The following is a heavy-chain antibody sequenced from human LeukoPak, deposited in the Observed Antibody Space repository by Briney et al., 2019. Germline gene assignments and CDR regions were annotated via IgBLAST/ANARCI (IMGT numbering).Heavy chain of an antibody. V-gene: IGHV1-69*13. D-gene: IGHD3-22*01. CDR2: IIPIFGTA. Sequence: ASVKVSCKASGGTFSSYAISWVRQAPGQGLEWMGGIIPIFGTANYAQKFQGRVTITADESTSTAYMELSSLRSEDTAVYYCARGVLNPYDSSGYYPDYWGQGTLVTVSS. J-gene: IGHJ4*02. CDR1: GGTFSSYA. CDR3: ARGVLNPYDSSGYYPDY.